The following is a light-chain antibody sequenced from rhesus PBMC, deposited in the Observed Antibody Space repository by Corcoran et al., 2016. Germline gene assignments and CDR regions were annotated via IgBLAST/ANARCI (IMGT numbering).Light chain of an antibody. CDR2: AAS. CDR3: QQHNSNPRT. V-gene: IGKV1-33*02. CDR1: QGISNW. Sequence: DIQMTQSPSSLSASVGDRVTITCQASQGISNWLAWYQQKPGKAPKLLIYAASSVQSGGPSRFSGSGSGTEFTRTISSLQPEAFATYYCQQHNSNPRTFGQGTKVEIK. J-gene: IGKJ1*01.